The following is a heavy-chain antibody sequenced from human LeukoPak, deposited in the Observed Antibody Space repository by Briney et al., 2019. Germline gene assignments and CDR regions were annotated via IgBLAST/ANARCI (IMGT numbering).Heavy chain of an antibody. J-gene: IGHJ6*02. V-gene: IGHV4-39*07. CDR2: IYYSGST. CDR3: ARILTGYSNYYYGMDV. CDR1: GGSISSSSYY. D-gene: IGHD3-9*01. Sequence: PSETLSLTCTVSGGSISSSSYYWGWIRQPPGKGLEWIGSIYYSGSTYYNPSLKSRVTISVDTSKNQFSLKLSSVTAADTAVYYCARILTGYSNYYYGMDVWGQGTTVTVSS.